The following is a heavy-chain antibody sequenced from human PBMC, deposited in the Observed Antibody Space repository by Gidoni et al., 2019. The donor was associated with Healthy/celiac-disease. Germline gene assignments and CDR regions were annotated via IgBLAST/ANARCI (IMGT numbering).Heavy chain of an antibody. D-gene: IGHD3-3*01. V-gene: IGHV1-69*02. CDR1: GGTFSSYT. CDR2: IIPILGIA. CDR3: ASLDDYYDFWSGPP. J-gene: IGHJ5*02. Sequence: QVQLVQSGAEVKKPGSAVKVSCKAAGGTFSSYTISWVRQAPGQGLEWMGRIIPILGIANCAQKFQGRVTITADKSTSTAYMELSSLRSEDTAVYYCASLDDYYDFWSGPPWGQGTLVTVSS.